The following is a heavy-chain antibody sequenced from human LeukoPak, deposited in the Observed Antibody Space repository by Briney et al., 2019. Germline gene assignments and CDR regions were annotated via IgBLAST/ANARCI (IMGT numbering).Heavy chain of an antibody. J-gene: IGHJ4*02. CDR1: GGSISSSNYY. CDR3: ARHLSGTTMSHYFDF. D-gene: IGHD1-1*01. Sequence: SETLSLTCTVSGGSISSSNYYWGWIRQPPGKGLEWIGSIYYSGSTYYNPSLESRVSISVDTSKNQVSLKLYSVTASDAAIYYCARHLSGTTMSHYFDFWGQGTLVTVSS. V-gene: IGHV4-39*01. CDR2: IYYSGST.